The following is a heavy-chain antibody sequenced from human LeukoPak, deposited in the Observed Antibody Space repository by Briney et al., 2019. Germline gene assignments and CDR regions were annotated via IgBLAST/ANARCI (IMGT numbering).Heavy chain of an antibody. V-gene: IGHV3-74*01. D-gene: IGHD3-9*01. CDR1: GFTFSAYW. J-gene: IGHJ4*02. CDR2: DKYDGSNK. Sequence: GGSLRLSCAASGFTFSAYWMHWVRQAPGKRLVWLSRDKYDGSNKTYAHSVKGRLTISRDHAQNILYLQKNSLRGEETAVYYCARDLDWLLFDYWGQGTLVTVSS. CDR3: ARDLDWLLFDY.